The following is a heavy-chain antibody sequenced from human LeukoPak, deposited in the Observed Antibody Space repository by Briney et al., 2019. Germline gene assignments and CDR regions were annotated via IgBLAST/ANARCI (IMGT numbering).Heavy chain of an antibody. CDR2: INAGNGNT. V-gene: IGHV1-3*01. CDR3: ARDVYGGPLD. D-gene: IGHD4-23*01. J-gene: IGHJ4*02. Sequence: ASVKVSCKASIYTFTSYAMHWVRQAPGQKLEWMGWINAGNGNTKHSQKFRGRVTITRDTSASTAYMEVSRLRSEDTAVYYCARDVYGGPLDWGQGTLVTVSS. CDR1: IYTFTSYA.